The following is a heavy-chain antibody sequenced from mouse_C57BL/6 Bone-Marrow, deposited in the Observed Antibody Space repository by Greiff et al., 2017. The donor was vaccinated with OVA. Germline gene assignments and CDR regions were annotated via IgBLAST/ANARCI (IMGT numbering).Heavy chain of an antibody. J-gene: IGHJ2*01. CDR1: GYTFTDYY. V-gene: IGHV1-26*01. Sequence: VQLQQSGPELVKPGASVKISCKASGYTFTDYYMNWVKQSHGKSLEWIGDINPNNGGTSYNQKFKGKATLTVDKSSSTAYMELRSLTSEDSAVYYCAREGTGGDYWGQGTTLTVSS. CDR3: AREGTGGDY. CDR2: INPNNGGT.